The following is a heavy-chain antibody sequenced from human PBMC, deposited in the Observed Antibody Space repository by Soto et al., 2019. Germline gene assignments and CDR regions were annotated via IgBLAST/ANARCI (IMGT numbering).Heavy chain of an antibody. D-gene: IGHD3-22*01. CDR2: IYYSGNT. Sequence: SETLSLTCTVSGDSISSYNYYWGWIRQPPGKGLEWIGSIYYSGNTYYNLSLKSRVTISVDTSKNQFSLRLNSVTAADTAVYYCACYGDYDSSSSYGFGYWGQGTLVTVSS. CDR3: ACYGDYDSSSSYGFGY. J-gene: IGHJ4*02. CDR1: GDSISSYNYY. V-gene: IGHV4-39*01.